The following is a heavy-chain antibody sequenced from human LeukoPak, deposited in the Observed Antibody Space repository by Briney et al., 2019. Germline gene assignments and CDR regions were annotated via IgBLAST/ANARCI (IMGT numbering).Heavy chain of an antibody. CDR1: GGSISSGGYS. CDR3: AGSTYYYDSSGYDY. Sequence: SETLSLTCGVSGGSISSGGYSWSSIRQPPGKGLEWIGYIYHSGSTYYNPSLKSRVTISVDRSKNQFSLKLSSVTAADTAVYYCAGSTYYYDSSGYDYWGQGTLVTVSS. J-gene: IGHJ4*02. V-gene: IGHV4-30-2*01. CDR2: IYHSGST. D-gene: IGHD3-22*01.